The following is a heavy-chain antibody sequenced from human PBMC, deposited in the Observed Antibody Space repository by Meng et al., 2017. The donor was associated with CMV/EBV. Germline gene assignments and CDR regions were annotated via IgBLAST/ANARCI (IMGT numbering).Heavy chain of an antibody. D-gene: IGHD3-16*01. CDR2: ISWHSGSI. CDR1: GFNFGEYA. J-gene: IGHJ4*02. Sequence: SCKASGFNFGEYAMHWVRQVSGKGLEWVSGISWHSGSIDYADSVKGRFTISRDNAKNSLYLQMNSLRAEDTALYYCAKGIVVGGVLHFDSWGQGTLVTVSS. CDR3: AKGIVVGGVLHFDS. V-gene: IGHV3-9*01.